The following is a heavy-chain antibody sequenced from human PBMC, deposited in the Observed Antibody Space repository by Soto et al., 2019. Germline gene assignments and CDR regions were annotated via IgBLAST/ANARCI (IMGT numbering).Heavy chain of an antibody. J-gene: IGHJ4*02. D-gene: IGHD2-15*01. CDR1: GYSFADYW. V-gene: IGHV5-51*01. CDR3: ARHFLFECRGNQPYLFDS. CDR2: INPGDSDT. Sequence: ESLKISCKGSGYSFADYWIDWVRQMPGKGLEWMGIINPGDSDTRYSPSFQGQVTISADKSISTAYLQLSSLGASDTAIYFCARHFLFECRGNQPYLFDSRARGSLVPGSS.